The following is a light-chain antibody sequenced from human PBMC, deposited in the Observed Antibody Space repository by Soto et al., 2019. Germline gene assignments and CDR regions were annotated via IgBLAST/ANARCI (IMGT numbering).Light chain of an antibody. Sequence: EIVVTQSAATLSVSPGERATLSCRASQSVSSNLAWYQQKPGQAPRLLLYDASNRATGIPAKFSGSGSGTDFTLTISSLEPEDYAVYYCQQRSNSPPWITFGQGTRLEIK. CDR3: QQRSNSPPWIT. V-gene: IGKV3-11*01. CDR1: QSVSSN. J-gene: IGKJ5*01. CDR2: DAS.